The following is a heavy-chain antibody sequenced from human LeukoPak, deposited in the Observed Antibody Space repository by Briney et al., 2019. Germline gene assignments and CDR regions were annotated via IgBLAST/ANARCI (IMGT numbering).Heavy chain of an antibody. CDR2: ISNDGNNK. J-gene: IGHJ4*02. CDR3: LRKGPKSFWSDYFDA. Sequence: GGSLRLSCAASGFTFSQYAFHWVRQAPGKGLEWVAVISNDGNNKYHADSVKGRFTISRDNSRNTLYVQMSSLRAEDTAMYCYLRKGPKSFWSDYFDAWGQGTLVSVSS. D-gene: IGHD2-8*02. V-gene: IGHV3-30*14. CDR1: GFTFSQYA.